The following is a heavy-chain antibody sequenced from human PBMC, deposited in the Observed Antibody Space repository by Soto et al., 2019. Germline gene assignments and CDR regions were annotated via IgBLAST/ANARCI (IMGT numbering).Heavy chain of an antibody. CDR2: IWYDGSNK. CDR3: ARACRGGSCYWDGDY. D-gene: IGHD2-15*01. V-gene: IGHV3-33*01. Sequence: QVQLVEFGGGVVQPGRSLRLSCAASGFTFSSYGMHWVRQAPGKGLEWVAVIWYDGSNKYYADSVKGRFTISRDNSKNTLYLQMNSLRAEDTAVYYCARACRGGSCYWDGDYWGQGTLVTVSS. J-gene: IGHJ4*02. CDR1: GFTFSSYG.